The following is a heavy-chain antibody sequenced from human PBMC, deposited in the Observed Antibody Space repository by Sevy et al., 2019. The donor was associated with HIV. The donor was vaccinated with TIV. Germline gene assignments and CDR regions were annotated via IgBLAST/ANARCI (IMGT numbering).Heavy chain of an antibody. V-gene: IGHV3-53*01. CDR3: ARGLRYLDY. J-gene: IGHJ4*02. CDR2: IYGGGST. D-gene: IGHD3-3*01. Sequence: GESLKISCAASGFSVSSNSMSWVLQAPGKGLEWVSVIYGGGSTYYADSVKGRFTISRDNSKNTLYLQMNSLRADDTAVYYCARGLRYLDYWGQGTLVTVSS. CDR1: GFSVSSNS.